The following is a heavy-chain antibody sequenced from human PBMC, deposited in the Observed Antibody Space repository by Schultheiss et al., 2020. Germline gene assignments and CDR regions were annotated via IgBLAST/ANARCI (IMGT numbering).Heavy chain of an antibody. CDR3: ASLGGRDGYNYAFDI. Sequence: SVKVSCKASGFTFTSSAVQWVRQARGQRLEWIGWIVVGSGNTNYAQKFQGRVTITADKSTSTAYMELSSLRSEDTAVYYCASLGGRDGYNYAFDIWGQGTMVTVAS. V-gene: IGHV1-58*01. CDR2: IVVGSGNT. CDR1: GFTFTSSA. J-gene: IGHJ3*02. D-gene: IGHD5-24*01.